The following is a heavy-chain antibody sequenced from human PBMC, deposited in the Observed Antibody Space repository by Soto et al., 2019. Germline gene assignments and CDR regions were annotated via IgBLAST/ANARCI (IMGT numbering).Heavy chain of an antibody. V-gene: IGHV1-18*01. D-gene: IGHD1-20*01. J-gene: IGHJ1*01. CDR3: ARDTESNRYND. Sequence: GQMLPSGPEVKRPGASVTGSCQTSGYTFSPNGISWVRQAPGQGLEWVGWIRPDNGNRKSAQRLQGRVTLTTDTSASTAYMELRSLTSDDTAMYYCARDTESNRYNDWGQGTLVTVSS. CDR1: GYTFSPNG. CDR2: IRPDNGNR.